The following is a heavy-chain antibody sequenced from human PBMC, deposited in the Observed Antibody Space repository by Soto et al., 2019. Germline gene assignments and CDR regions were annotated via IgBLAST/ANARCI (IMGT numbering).Heavy chain of an antibody. J-gene: IGHJ6*02. CDR3: ARRYCSGGSCYSRGRYYYGMDV. CDR1: GGSISGGGYY. CDR2: IYYSGST. D-gene: IGHD2-15*01. Sequence: QVQLQESGPGLVKPSQTLSLTCTVSGGSISGGGYYWSWIRQHPGKGLEWIGYIYYSGSTYYNPSLRDRVTISVDTSKNQFSLKLSSVTAADTAVYYCARRYCSGGSCYSRGRYYYGMDVWGQGTTVTVSS. V-gene: IGHV4-31*03.